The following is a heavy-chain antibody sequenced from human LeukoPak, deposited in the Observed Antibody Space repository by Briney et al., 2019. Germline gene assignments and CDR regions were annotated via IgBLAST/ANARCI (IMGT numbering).Heavy chain of an antibody. J-gene: IGHJ4*02. Sequence: PSETLSLTCTVSGASISSYYWSWIRQPPGKGLEWIGYIYYSGSTNYNPSLKSRVTISVDTSKNQFSLKLSSVTAADTAVYYCATSPFVGRNSSGPRPYFDYWGQGTLVTVSS. D-gene: IGHD6-19*01. CDR1: GASISSYY. CDR2: IYYSGST. V-gene: IGHV4-59*01. CDR3: ATSPFVGRNSSGPRPYFDY.